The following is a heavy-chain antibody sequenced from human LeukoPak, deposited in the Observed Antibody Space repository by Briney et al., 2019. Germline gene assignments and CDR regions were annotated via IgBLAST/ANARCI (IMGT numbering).Heavy chain of an antibody. D-gene: IGHD6-13*01. CDR3: TRDHRSSYSSSSYYYYYYMDV. CDR1: GGSFSGYY. Sequence: SETLSLTCAVYGGSFSGYYWSWIRQPPGKGLEWIGETNHSGSTNYNPSLKSRVTISVDTSKNQFSLQLSSVTAADTAVYYCTRDHRSSYSSSSYYYYYYMDVWGKGTTVTVS. J-gene: IGHJ6*03. V-gene: IGHV4-34*01. CDR2: TNHSGST.